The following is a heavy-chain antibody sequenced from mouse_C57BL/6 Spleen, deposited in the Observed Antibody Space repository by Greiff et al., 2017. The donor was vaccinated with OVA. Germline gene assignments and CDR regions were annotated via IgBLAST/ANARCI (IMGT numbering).Heavy chain of an antibody. J-gene: IGHJ4*01. V-gene: IGHV2-6-1*01. Sequence: QVQLQQSGPGLVAPSQSLSITCTVSGFSLTSYGVHWVRQPPGKGLEWLVVIWSDGSTTYNSALKSRLSISKDNSKSQVFLKMNSLQTDDTAMYYCARHEGYERFAMDYWGQGTSVTVSS. D-gene: IGHD2-3*01. CDR3: ARHEGYERFAMDY. CDR1: GFSLTSYG. CDR2: IWSDGST.